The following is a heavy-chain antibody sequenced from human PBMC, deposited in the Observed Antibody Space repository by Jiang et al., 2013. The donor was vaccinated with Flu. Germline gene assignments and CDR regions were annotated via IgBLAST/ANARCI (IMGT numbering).Heavy chain of an antibody. CDR1: GGSVNSSRYY. Sequence: GSGLVKPSETLSLTCTVSGGSVNSSRYYWGWIRQPPGKGLEWIGSIYYNGSTYYNPSLKSRVSTSIDASQNQFSLNLRSVTAADTAVYYCTIFVVVTGRIAGFDYWGQGTLVTVSS. J-gene: IGHJ4*02. CDR3: TIFVVVTGRIAGFDY. V-gene: IGHV4-39*01. D-gene: IGHD2-21*02. CDR2: IYYNGST.